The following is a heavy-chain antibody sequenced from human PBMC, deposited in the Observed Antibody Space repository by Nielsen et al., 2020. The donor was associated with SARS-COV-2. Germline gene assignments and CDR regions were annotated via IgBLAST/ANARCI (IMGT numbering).Heavy chain of an antibody. CDR1: GFTFNDYG. Sequence: SLKISCAASGFTFNDYGMHWVRQAPGKGLEWVAGVSWNSGIIAYADSVQGRFTISRDNAKNSLYLQMNSLRIEDTALYSCAKELFGPTRGGDYFDFWGQGTLVTVSS. CDR2: VSWNSGII. CDR3: AKELFGPTRGGDYFDF. D-gene: IGHD3-16*01. V-gene: IGHV3-9*01. J-gene: IGHJ4*02.